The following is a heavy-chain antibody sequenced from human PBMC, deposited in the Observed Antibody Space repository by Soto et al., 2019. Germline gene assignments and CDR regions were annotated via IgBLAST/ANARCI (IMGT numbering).Heavy chain of an antibody. CDR2: IYYSGST. D-gene: IGHD2-15*01. V-gene: IGHV4-39*01. J-gene: IGHJ5*02. CDR1: DVYISSSIYY. Sequence: SETKSLTCSVADVYISSSIYYWSWIRPPPGKGLEWIGSIYYSGSTYYNPSLKSRVTISVDTSKNQFSLKLSSVTAADTAVYYCARQVVAYCSAGRCYSPNRHWFDPWGQGTLVTVSS. CDR3: ARQVVAYCSAGRCYSPNRHWFDP.